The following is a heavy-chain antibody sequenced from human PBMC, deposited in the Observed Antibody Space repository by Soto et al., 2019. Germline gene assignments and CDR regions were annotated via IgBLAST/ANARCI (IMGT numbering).Heavy chain of an antibody. D-gene: IGHD2-8*02. CDR3: ARGDYGTGGYPFPYFDY. V-gene: IGHV1-2*02. Sequence: HEHLVQSGAEVKRPGASLKVSCKASGYSFTGYYIHWVRQAPGQGLEWMGWINPDSGATNYAQNLQGRVTLTSATSMSTASMDLTSLTSDDTAVYYCARGDYGTGGYPFPYFDYWGQGTLVIVSS. CDR2: INPDSGAT. J-gene: IGHJ4*02. CDR1: GYSFTGYY.